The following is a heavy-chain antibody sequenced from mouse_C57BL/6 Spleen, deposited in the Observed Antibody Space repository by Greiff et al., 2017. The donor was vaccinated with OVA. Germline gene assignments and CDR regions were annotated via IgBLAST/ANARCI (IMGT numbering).Heavy chain of an antibody. V-gene: IGHV5-4*01. CDR3: AREDSSGYFDY. D-gene: IGHD3-2*02. CDR2: ISDGGSYT. Sequence: EVQGVESGGGLVKPGGSLKLSCAASGFTFSSYAMSWVRQTPEKRLEWVATISDGGSYTYYPDNVKGRFTISRDNAKNNLYLQMSHLKSDDTAMYYCAREDSSGYFDYWGQGTTLTVSS. CDR1: GFTFSSYA. J-gene: IGHJ2*01.